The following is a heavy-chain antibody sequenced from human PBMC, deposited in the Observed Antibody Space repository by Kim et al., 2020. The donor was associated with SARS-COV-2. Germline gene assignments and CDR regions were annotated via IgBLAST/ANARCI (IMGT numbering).Heavy chain of an antibody. Sequence: ASVKVSCKASGYTFTSYAMHWVRQAPGQRLEWMGWINAGNGNTKYSQKFQGRVTITRDTSASTAYMELSSLRSEDTAVYYCARDYMGRSGSYYSDYYYGMDVWGQGATVTVSS. J-gene: IGHJ6*02. CDR3: ARDYMGRSGSYYSDYYYGMDV. CDR1: GYTFTSYA. D-gene: IGHD3-10*01. V-gene: IGHV1-3*01. CDR2: INAGNGNT.